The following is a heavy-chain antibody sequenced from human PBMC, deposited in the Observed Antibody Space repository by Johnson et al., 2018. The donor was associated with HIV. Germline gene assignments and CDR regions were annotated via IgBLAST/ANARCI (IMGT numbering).Heavy chain of an antibody. CDR2: IRFDTSNI. Sequence: QMLLVESGGGVVQPGGSLSLSCEASGFSFSSFGMHWVRQAPGKGLEWVAFIRFDTSNIYYVDSVKGRFTISRDNSKNTLYLQLNGLRPEDTALYYCARNEYSNYGGRDAFDIWGQGTMVTVPS. CDR1: GFSFSSFG. V-gene: IGHV3-30*02. J-gene: IGHJ3*02. D-gene: IGHD4-11*01. CDR3: ARNEYSNYGGRDAFDI.